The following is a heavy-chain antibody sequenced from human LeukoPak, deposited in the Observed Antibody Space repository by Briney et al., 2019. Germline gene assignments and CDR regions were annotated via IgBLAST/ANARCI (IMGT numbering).Heavy chain of an antibody. CDR3: ALDYYYDSSGYYGY. Sequence: ASVKVSCKASGGTFSSYAISWVRQAPGQGLEWMGRIIPILGIANYAQKFQGRVTITADKSTSTAYMELSSLRSEDTAVYYCALDYYYDSSGYYGYWGQGTLVTVSS. CDR2: IIPILGIA. V-gene: IGHV1-69*04. J-gene: IGHJ4*02. CDR1: GGTFSSYA. D-gene: IGHD3-22*01.